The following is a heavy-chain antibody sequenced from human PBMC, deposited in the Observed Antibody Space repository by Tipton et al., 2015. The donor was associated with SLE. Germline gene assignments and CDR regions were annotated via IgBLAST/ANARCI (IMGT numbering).Heavy chain of an antibody. CDR3: ARGSGFYSFDY. D-gene: IGHD3-22*01. V-gene: IGHV3-7*01. CDR2: IQQRGSEK. J-gene: IGHJ4*02. CDR1: GFTFSSFW. Sequence: SLRLSCVASGFTFSSFWMSWVRRAPGKGLEWVANIQQRGSEKYYVDSVKGRFTISRDNAKNSLFLQMSGLRAGDTAVYYCARGSGFYSFDYWGQRTLVTVSS.